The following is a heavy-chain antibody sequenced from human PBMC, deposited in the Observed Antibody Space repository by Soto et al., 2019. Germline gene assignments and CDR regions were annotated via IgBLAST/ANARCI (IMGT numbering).Heavy chain of an antibody. J-gene: IGHJ4*02. CDR1: GGSFSGYY. Sequence: SETLSLTCAVYGGSFSGYYWSWIRQPPGKGLEWIGEINHSGSTNYNPSLKSRVTISVDTSKNQFYLKLSSVTAADTAVYYCARGQNVYYYGSGSYYYWGQGTLVTVSS. CDR2: INHSGST. CDR3: ARGQNVYYYGSGSYYY. V-gene: IGHV4-34*01. D-gene: IGHD3-10*01.